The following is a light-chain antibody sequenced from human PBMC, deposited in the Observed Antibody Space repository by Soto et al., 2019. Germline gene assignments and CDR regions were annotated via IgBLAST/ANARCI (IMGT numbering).Light chain of an antibody. V-gene: IGLV2-14*01. J-gene: IGLJ2*01. Sequence: QSALTQPASVSGSPGQSITISCTGTSRDVGGYVSWYQQHPGKAPKLMIYEVSNRPSGVSNRFSGSKSGNTASLTISGLQAEDEADYNCRSYTSSNTVVFGGGTKLTVL. CDR3: RSYTSSNTVV. CDR1: SRDVGGY. CDR2: EVS.